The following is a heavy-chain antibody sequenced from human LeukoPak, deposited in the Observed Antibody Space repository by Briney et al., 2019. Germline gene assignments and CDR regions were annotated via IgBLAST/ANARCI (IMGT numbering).Heavy chain of an antibody. J-gene: IGHJ4*02. CDR1: GGSVSSDDYY. CDR2: VHLSGAS. Sequence: SETLSLTCTVSGGSVSSDDYYWSWVRQPPGKGLEWIGEVHLSGASNYNPSLKSRVSMSIDNSKNQLSLQLTSVTAADTAIYYCARESGAFCPFGFWGQGTLVTVSS. D-gene: IGHD1-26*01. V-gene: IGHV4-61*08. CDR3: ARESGAFCPFGF.